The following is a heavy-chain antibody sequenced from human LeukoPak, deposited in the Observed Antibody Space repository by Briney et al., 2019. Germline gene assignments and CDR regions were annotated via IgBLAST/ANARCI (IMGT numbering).Heavy chain of an antibody. CDR2: INPSGGST. J-gene: IGHJ4*02. CDR3: ARGITNGGYDSSGYSRFDY. Sequence: ASVKVSCKASGYTFTNYFMYWVRQAPGQGLEWMGIINPSGGSTSYAQKFQGRVTMTRDMSTSTVYMELSSLRSEDTAVYYCARGITNGGYDSSGYSRFDYWGQGTLVTVSS. D-gene: IGHD3-22*01. CDR1: GYTFTNYF. V-gene: IGHV1-46*01.